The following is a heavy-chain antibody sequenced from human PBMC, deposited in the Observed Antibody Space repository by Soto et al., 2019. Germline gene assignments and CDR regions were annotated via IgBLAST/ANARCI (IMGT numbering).Heavy chain of an antibody. J-gene: IGHJ4*02. CDR2: ISAYNGNT. CDR3: ARVPRLRFLEWLPWFDY. V-gene: IGHV1-18*04. CDR1: GYTFTSYG. D-gene: IGHD3-3*01. Sequence: QVQLVQSGAEVKKPGASVKVSCKASGYTFTSYGISWVRQAPGQGLEWMGWISAYNGNTNYAQKLQGRVTMTTDTSTSTAYMELRSLRSDDTAVHYCARVPRLRFLEWLPWFDYWGQGTLVTVSS.